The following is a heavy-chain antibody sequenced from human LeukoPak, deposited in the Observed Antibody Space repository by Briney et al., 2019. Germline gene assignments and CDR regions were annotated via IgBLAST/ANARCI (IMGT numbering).Heavy chain of an antibody. CDR3: ARDGVAVAGYDY. CDR1: GGSISSSSYY. V-gene: IGHV4-39*07. J-gene: IGHJ4*02. CDR2: IYYSGST. Sequence: SETLSLTCTVSGGSISSSSYYWGWIRQPPGKGLEWIGSIYYSGSTYYNPSLKSRVTISVDTSKNQFSLKLSSVTAADTAVYYCARDGVAVAGYDYWGQGTLVTVSS. D-gene: IGHD6-19*01.